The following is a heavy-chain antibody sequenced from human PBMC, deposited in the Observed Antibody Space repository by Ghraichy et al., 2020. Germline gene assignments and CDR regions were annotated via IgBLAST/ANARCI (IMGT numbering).Heavy chain of an antibody. CDR2: INAGNGDI. CDR3: ARGYYDDVWGSYRYFDY. J-gene: IGHJ4*02. Sequence: ASVKVSCKASGYTFTTYAMYWVRQAPGQRLEWMGWINAGNGDIRYSQKFQGRVTITRDTSASTAYMELTSLRSEDTAIYYCARGYYDDVWGSYRYFDYWGQGTLVTVSS. D-gene: IGHD3-16*02. V-gene: IGHV1-3*01. CDR1: GYTFTTYA.